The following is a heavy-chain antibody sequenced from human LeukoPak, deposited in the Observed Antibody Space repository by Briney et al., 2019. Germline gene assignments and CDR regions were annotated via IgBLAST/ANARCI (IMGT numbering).Heavy chain of an antibody. CDR1: GGSISSDTYY. CDR2: IYASGNS. D-gene: IGHD2-15*01. J-gene: IGHJ5*02. V-gene: IGHV4-61*02. CDR3: AGTRRDYSDSSCYNWFDP. Sequence: SQTLSLTCTVSGGSISSDTYYWSWIRQPAWKGLEWIGRIYASGNSNYNASLKSRVTISIDTSKKQFSLRLITVSATDTAVYYFAGTRRDYSDSSCYNWFDPWGQGILVTVSS.